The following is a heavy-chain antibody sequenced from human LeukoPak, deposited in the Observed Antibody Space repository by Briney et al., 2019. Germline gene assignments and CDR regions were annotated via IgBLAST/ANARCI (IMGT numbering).Heavy chain of an antibody. Sequence: GGSLRLSCTASGFTFGDYAMTWVRQAPGKGLEWVGFIASKTYGGTAEYAASVKGRFTISRDNAKNSLYLQMNSLRAEDTAVYYCAELGITMIGGVWGKGTTVTISS. J-gene: IGHJ6*04. CDR2: IASKTYGGTA. D-gene: IGHD3-10*02. V-gene: IGHV3-49*04. CDR1: GFTFGDYA. CDR3: AELGITMIGGV.